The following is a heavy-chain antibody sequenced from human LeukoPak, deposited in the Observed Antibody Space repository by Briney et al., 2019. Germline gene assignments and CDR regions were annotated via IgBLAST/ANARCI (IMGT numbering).Heavy chain of an antibody. J-gene: IGHJ4*02. Sequence: GGSLRLSCAASGFTFRNSAMSWARQAPGKGLEWVSGISASGGSAYYADPVKGRFTISRDNSKNTLFLQMNSLRAEDTALYYCAKDRTSSPAGDWGQGTLVIVSS. V-gene: IGHV3-23*01. CDR3: AKDRTSSPAGD. CDR1: GFTFRNSA. D-gene: IGHD6-19*01. CDR2: ISASGGSA.